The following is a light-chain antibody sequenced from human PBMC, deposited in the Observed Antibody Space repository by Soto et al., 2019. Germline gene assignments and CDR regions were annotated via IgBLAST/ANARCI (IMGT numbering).Light chain of an antibody. Sequence: EIVLTQSPATLSAFPGXRVTLSCRASQAVNTRLAWYQHKPGQAPRLLIYLTSNRAAGVPSRFSAWGSETDFTLTISDVQPEDFAVYYCHQSQSWPRTFGQGTKVDIK. V-gene: IGKV3-11*01. J-gene: IGKJ1*01. CDR3: HQSQSWPRT. CDR2: LTS. CDR1: QAVNTR.